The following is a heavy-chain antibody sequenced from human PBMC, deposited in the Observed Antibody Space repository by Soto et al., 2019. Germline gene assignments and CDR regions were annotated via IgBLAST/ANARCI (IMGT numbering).Heavy chain of an antibody. CDR2: ISSSSSYI. V-gene: IGHV3-21*01. CDR3: ARDLAVAGNWGFDY. Sequence: EVQLVESGGGLVKPGGSLRLSCAASGFTFSSYSRNWVRQAPGKGLEWVSSISSSSSYIYYADSVKGRFTISRDNAKNSLYLQMNSLRAEDTAVYYCARDLAVAGNWGFDYWGQGTLVTVSS. CDR1: GFTFSSYS. D-gene: IGHD6-19*01. J-gene: IGHJ4*02.